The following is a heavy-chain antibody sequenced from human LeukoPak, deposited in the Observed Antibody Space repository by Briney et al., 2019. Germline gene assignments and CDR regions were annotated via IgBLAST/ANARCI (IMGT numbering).Heavy chain of an antibody. J-gene: IGHJ6*03. CDR1: GGSFSGYY. CDR3: ARARVDSSSWYYYFMDV. V-gene: IGHV4-34*01. D-gene: IGHD6-13*01. Sequence: SETLSLTCAVYGGSFSGYYWSWLRQPPGKGLEWIGEINHSGSTNYNPSLKSRVTISVDTSKNQFSLKLSSVTAADTAVYYCARARVDSSSWYYYFMDVWGKGTTVTVSS. CDR2: INHSGST.